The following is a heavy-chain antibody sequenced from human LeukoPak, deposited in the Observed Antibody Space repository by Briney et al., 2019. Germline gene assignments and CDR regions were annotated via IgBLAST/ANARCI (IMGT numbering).Heavy chain of an antibody. CDR2: MNPNSGNT. Sequence: GASVTVSCKASGYTFTSYDINWVGQATGQGLEWMGWMNPNSGNTGYAQKFQGRVTMTRNTSISTAYMELSSLRSEDTAVYYCARVKVMTIFGVVIPLNYGMDVWGQRTTVTVSS. D-gene: IGHD3-3*01. CDR3: ARVKVMTIFGVVIPLNYGMDV. V-gene: IGHV1-8*01. CDR1: GYTFTSYD. J-gene: IGHJ6*02.